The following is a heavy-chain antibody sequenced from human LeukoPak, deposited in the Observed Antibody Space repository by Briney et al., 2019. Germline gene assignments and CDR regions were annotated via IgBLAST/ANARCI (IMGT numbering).Heavy chain of an antibody. CDR1: GYTFTGDY. V-gene: IGHV1-2*02. CDR3: ARGVVYGGNPTPLN. J-gene: IGHJ4*02. Sequence: GASVKVSCKASGYTFTGDYMHWVRQAPGQGLEWMGWINPNSGGTYYAQNFQGRVTMTRDTSISTAYMELSRLTSDDTAVYYCARGVVYGGNPTPLNWGQGTPVTVSS. D-gene: IGHD4-23*01. CDR2: INPNSGGT.